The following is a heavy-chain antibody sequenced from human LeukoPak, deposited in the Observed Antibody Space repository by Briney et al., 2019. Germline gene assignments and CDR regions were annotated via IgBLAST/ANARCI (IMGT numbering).Heavy chain of an antibody. Sequence: SETLSLTCTVSGGSISGYYWSWIRQPPGKGLERIGEINHSGSTNYNPSLKSRVTISVDKSKNQFSLKLSSVTAADTAVYYCARRAVAGISPVYWGQGTLVTVSS. V-gene: IGHV4-34*01. CDR3: ARRAVAGISPVY. J-gene: IGHJ4*02. CDR2: INHSGST. CDR1: GGSISGYY. D-gene: IGHD6-19*01.